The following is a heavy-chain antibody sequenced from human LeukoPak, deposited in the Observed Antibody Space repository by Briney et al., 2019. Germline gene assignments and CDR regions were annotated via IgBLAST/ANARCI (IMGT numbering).Heavy chain of an antibody. V-gene: IGHV4-59*01. CDR1: GGSISSYY. Sequence: SETLSLTCTVSGGSISSYYWSWIRQPPGKGLEWIGYIYYSGSTNYNPSLKSRVTISVDTSKNQFSLKLSSVTAADTAVYYCAGVNYDFWSGSLDYWGQGTLVTVSS. J-gene: IGHJ4*02. CDR3: AGVNYDFWSGSLDY. CDR2: IYYSGST. D-gene: IGHD3-3*01.